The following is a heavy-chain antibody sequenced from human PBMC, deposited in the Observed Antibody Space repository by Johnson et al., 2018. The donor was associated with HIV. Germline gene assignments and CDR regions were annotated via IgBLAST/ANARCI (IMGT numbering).Heavy chain of an antibody. CDR1: GFTFDDYG. CDR3: ARSRPYEGVPAATGSIDI. Sequence: VQLVESGGGVVQPGRSLRLSCAAAGFTFDDYGMSWVRQAPGKGLEWVSTINWNGARTGYVASMKGRFTISRDNAKNSLYLQMNSLRPVDTALYYCARSRPYEGVPAATGSIDIWGQVTMVTVSS. J-gene: IGHJ3*02. D-gene: IGHD2-2*01. V-gene: IGHV3-20*04. CDR2: INWNGART.